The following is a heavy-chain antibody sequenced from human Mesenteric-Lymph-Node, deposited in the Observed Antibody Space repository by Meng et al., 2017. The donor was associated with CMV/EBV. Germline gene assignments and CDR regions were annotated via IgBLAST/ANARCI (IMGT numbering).Heavy chain of an antibody. CDR1: GGSFSGYY. CDR3: ARRLGGSSLVDY. CDR2: INHSGST. V-gene: IGHV4-34*01. Sequence: GSLRLSCAVYGGSFSGYYWSWIRQPPGKGLEWIGEINHSGSTDYNPSLKSRITISVDTSKNQFSLNVRSVTAADTAVYFCARRLGGSSLVDYWGQGLLVTVSS. J-gene: IGHJ4*02. D-gene: IGHD1-26*01.